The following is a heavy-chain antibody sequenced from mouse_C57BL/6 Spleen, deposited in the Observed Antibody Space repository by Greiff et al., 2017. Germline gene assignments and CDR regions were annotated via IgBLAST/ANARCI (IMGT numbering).Heavy chain of an antibody. D-gene: IGHD1-1*02. V-gene: IGHV5-4*03. J-gene: IGHJ2*01. CDR3: ARGITINYFDY. CDR1: GFTFSSYA. Sequence: EVKLVESGGGLVKPGGSLKLSCAASGFTFSSYAMSWVRQTPEKRLEWVATISDGGSYTYYPDNVKGRFTISRDNAKNNLYLQMSHLKSEDTAMYYCARGITINYFDYWGQGTTLTVSS. CDR2: ISDGGSYT.